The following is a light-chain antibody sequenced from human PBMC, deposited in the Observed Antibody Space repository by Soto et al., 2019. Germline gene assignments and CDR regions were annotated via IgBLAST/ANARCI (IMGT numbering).Light chain of an antibody. Sequence: DIQMTQSPSSLSASVGDRVTITCQASQDIKNYLNWYQQKPGKAPNLLIYDASNLKTGVPSRFSGSGSGTHFTFTISSLQPENIATYYCQHYDHLPPLSFGGGTKVEIK. CDR1: QDIKNY. V-gene: IGKV1-33*01. J-gene: IGKJ4*01. CDR2: DAS. CDR3: QHYDHLPPLS.